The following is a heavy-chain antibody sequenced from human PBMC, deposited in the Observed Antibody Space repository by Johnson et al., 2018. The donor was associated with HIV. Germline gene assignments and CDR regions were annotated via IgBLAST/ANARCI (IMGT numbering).Heavy chain of an antibody. CDR3: AREKRWGLMITFGGPHAFDI. D-gene: IGHD3-16*01. Sequence: QMLLVESGGGVVRPGGSLRLSCAASGFTFSDYYMSWIRQAPGKGLEWVSYISSSGSIGYADSVKGRFTISRDNAKNTLYLQMNSLRAEDTAVYYCAREKRWGLMITFGGPHAFDIWGQGTKVTVSS. J-gene: IGHJ3*02. CDR1: GFTFSDYY. V-gene: IGHV3-11*04. CDR2: ISSSGSI.